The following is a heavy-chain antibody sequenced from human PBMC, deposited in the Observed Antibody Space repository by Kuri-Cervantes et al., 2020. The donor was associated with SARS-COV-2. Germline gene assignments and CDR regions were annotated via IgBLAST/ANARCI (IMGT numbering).Heavy chain of an antibody. Sequence: SVKVSCKASGGTFSSYAISWVRQAPGQGLEWMGGIIPILAITNYAQKFQGRVTITADKSTSTAYMELSSLRSEDTAVYYCARDGSEYYDILTGLGRRVPYGMDVWGQGTTVTVSS. CDR2: IIPILAIT. V-gene: IGHV1-69*10. J-gene: IGHJ6*02. CDR3: ARDGSEYYDILTGLGRRVPYGMDV. CDR1: GGTFSSYA. D-gene: IGHD3-9*01.